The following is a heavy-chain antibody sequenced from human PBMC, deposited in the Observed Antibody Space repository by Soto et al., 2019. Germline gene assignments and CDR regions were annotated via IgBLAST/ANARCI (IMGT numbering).Heavy chain of an antibody. Sequence: QVQLQESGPGLVKPSQTLSLTCTVSGGSISSGDYYWSWIRQPPGKGLEWIGYIYYSGSTYYNPSLKGRVTISVDTSKNQFSLKLSSVTAADTAVYYCASVAGSGRPPPVSYYYYGMDVWGQGTTVTVSS. CDR3: ASVAGSGRPPPVSYYYYGMDV. CDR2: IYYSGST. J-gene: IGHJ6*02. V-gene: IGHV4-30-4*01. D-gene: IGHD3-10*01. CDR1: GGSISSGDYY.